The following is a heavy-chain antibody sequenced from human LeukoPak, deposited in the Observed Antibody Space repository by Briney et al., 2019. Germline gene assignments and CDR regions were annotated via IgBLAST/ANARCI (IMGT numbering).Heavy chain of an antibody. CDR2: IDGRGFDI. Sequence: GGSLGLSCAASGFTFSTYTMTWVRQAPGKGLECVSTIDGRGFDIYYAGSVKGRFTISRDNSRNTIYLQMNSLRAEDTAFYYCAKDRAGTPWADWGQGTLVTVSS. V-gene: IGHV3-23*01. CDR1: GFTFSTYT. J-gene: IGHJ4*02. D-gene: IGHD1-1*01. CDR3: AKDRAGTPWAD.